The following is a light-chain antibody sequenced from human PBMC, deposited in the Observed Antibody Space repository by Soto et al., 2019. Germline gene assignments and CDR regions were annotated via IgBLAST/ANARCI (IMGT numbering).Light chain of an antibody. CDR3: QQYYSTPWT. V-gene: IGKV4-1*01. Sequence: DIVMTQSADSLAVSLGERATINCKSSQSVFSNSNNKKYLAWYQQKPGQPPKLLIHWASIRESGVPDRFSGSGSGTDFTLTINSLQAEDVAVYYCQQYYSTPWTFGQGTKLDIK. CDR2: WAS. CDR1: QSVFSNSNNKKY. J-gene: IGKJ1*01.